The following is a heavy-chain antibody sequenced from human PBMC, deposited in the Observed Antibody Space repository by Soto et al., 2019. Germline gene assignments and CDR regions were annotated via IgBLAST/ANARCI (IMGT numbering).Heavy chain of an antibody. D-gene: IGHD4-17*01. CDR2: IYHSGST. V-gene: IGHV4-39*01. Sequence: QLQLQESGPGLVKPSETLSLTCTVSGGSISSSSYYWGWIRQPPGRGLEWIGIIYHSGSTYYNPSLKSRVTISVDTSKNQFSLKLSSVTAADTAVYYCARHVGKGDYGPISYYYGLDVWGQGTTVTVSS. CDR1: GGSISSSSYY. J-gene: IGHJ6*02. CDR3: ARHVGKGDYGPISYYYGLDV.